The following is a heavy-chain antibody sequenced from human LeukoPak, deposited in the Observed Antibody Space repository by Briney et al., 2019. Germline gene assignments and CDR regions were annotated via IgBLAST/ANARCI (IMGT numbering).Heavy chain of an antibody. CDR2: IKQDGSEK. Sequence: PGGSLRLSCAASGFTFSSYAMSWVRQAPGKGLEWVANIKQDGSEKYYVDSVKGRFTISRDNAKNSLYLQMNSLRAEDTAVYYCARDARYDYVWGSYRADYWGQGTLVTVSS. CDR1: GFTFSSYA. CDR3: ARDARYDYVWGSYRADY. V-gene: IGHV3-7*01. D-gene: IGHD3-16*02. J-gene: IGHJ4*02.